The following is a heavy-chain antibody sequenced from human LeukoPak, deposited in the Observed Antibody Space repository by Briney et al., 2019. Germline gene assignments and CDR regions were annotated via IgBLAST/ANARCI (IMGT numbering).Heavy chain of an antibody. D-gene: IGHD6-19*01. CDR2: IIPIFGTA. V-gene: IGHV1-69*13. Sequence: SVKVSCKASGGTFSSYAISWVRQAPGQGLEWMGGIIPIFGTANYAQKFQGRVTITADESTSTAYMELSSLRSEDTAVYYCARDHSSGGPYFDYWGQGTLVTVSS. J-gene: IGHJ4*02. CDR3: ARDHSSGGPYFDY. CDR1: GGTFSSYA.